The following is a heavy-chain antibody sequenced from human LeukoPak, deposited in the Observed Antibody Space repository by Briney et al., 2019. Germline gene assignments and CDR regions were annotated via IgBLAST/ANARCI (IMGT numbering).Heavy chain of an antibody. V-gene: IGHV4-34*01. D-gene: IGHD6-6*01. Sequence: SETLSLTCAVYGGSFSGYYWSWIRQPPGKGLEWIGEINHSGSTNYNPSLKSRVTISVDTSKNQFSLKLSSVTAADTAVYYCARGDSSSVDFIDYWGQGTLVTVSS. CDR1: GGSFSGYY. J-gene: IGHJ4*02. CDR3: ARGDSSSVDFIDY. CDR2: INHSGST.